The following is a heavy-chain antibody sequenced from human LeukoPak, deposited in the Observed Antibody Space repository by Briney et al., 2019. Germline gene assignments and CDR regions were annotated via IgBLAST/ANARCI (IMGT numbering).Heavy chain of an antibody. CDR3: ARDYDSSGYYDPH. Sequence: PGGSLRLSCAASGFTFSSYEMNWGRQAPGKGLEWVSYISSSGSTIYYADSVKGRFTISRDNAKNSLYLQMNSLRAEDTAVYYCARDYDSSGYYDPHWGQGTLVTVSS. J-gene: IGHJ4*02. CDR1: GFTFSSYE. CDR2: ISSSGSTI. V-gene: IGHV3-48*03. D-gene: IGHD3-22*01.